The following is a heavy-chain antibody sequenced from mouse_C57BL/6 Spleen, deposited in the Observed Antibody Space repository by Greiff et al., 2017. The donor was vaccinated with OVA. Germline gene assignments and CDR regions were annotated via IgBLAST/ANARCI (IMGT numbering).Heavy chain of an antibody. Sequence: EVKLMESGGGLVQPGGSLSLSCAASGFTFTDYYMSWVRQPPGKALEWLGFISHKANGSTNEYSAYVKGRFAISRDNTQSSLYLQMNGLRAEDSATYYCARSPYRNYNYFDDWGQGTTLTVSS. CDR3: ARSPYRNYNYFDD. V-gene: IGHV7-3*01. CDR2: ISHKANGSTN. CDR1: GFTFTDYY. J-gene: IGHJ2*01. D-gene: IGHD2-5*01.